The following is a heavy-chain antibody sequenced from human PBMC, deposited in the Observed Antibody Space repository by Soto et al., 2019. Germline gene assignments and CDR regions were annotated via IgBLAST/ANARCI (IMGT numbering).Heavy chain of an antibody. CDR3: ARLVYDTRLNYMYFDF. V-gene: IGHV4-4*02. CDR2: IFHEGTA. J-gene: IGHJ4*02. D-gene: IGHD3-10*01. CDR1: GVSISSGNW. Sequence: PSETLSLTCAVSGVSISSGNWWTWVRQTPQRGLEYIGEIFHEGTANYYPSFERRVAISVDTSKNQFSLKLTSVTAADTAIYFCARLVYDTRLNYMYFDFWGQGALVTVSS.